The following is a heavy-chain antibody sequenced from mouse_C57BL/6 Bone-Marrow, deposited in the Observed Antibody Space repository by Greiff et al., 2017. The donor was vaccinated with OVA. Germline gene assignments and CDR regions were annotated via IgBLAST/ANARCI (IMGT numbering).Heavy chain of an antibody. CDR1: GYSITSDY. Sequence: EVMLVESGPGLAKPSQTLSLTCSVTGYSITSDYWNWIRKFPGNKLEYMGYISYSGSTYYNPSLKSRISITRDTSKNQYYLQLNSVTTEDTATYYCARYPDYYGSRSYAMDYWGQGTSVTVSS. J-gene: IGHJ4*01. V-gene: IGHV3-8*01. CDR2: ISYSGST. CDR3: ARYPDYYGSRSYAMDY. D-gene: IGHD1-1*01.